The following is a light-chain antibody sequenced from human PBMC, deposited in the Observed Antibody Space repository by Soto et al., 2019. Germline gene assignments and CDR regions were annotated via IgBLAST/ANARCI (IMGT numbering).Light chain of an antibody. CDR1: SSNIGSNY. CDR3: AAWDDSLSGVV. CDR2: RNN. Sequence: QSVLTQPPSASGTPGQRVTISCSGSSSNIGSNYVYWYQQLPGTAPKLLVYRNNLRPSGVPDRFSGSKSGTSASLAISGLRSEDDADYYCAAWDDSLSGVVFGGGTQLTVL. J-gene: IGLJ2*01. V-gene: IGLV1-47*01.